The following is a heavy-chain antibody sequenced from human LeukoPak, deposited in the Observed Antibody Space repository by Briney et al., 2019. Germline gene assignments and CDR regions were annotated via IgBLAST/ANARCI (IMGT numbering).Heavy chain of an antibody. D-gene: IGHD3-10*01. V-gene: IGHV3-74*01. J-gene: IGHJ4*02. Sequence: PGGSLRLSCAASGFTFSSYWMYWVRQAPGKGLVWVSRINSDGRTTNYADSVKGRFTISRANAKNTLYLQMNSLRAEDTAVYYCARDITLTRGGRSDYWGQGTLVTVSA. CDR3: ARDITLTRGGRSDY. CDR2: INSDGRTT. CDR1: GFTFSSYW.